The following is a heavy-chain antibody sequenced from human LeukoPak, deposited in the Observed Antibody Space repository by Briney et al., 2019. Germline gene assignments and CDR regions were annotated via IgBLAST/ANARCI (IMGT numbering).Heavy chain of an antibody. D-gene: IGHD4-17*01. V-gene: IGHV3-48*01. CDR1: GFTFNSYS. CDR3: ARISDTVTTPFGY. CDR2: ISSSSGTI. J-gene: IGHJ4*02. Sequence: GGSLRLSCAASGFTFNSYSMNWVRQAPGKGLEWVSYISSSSGTIYYADSVKGRFTISRDNAKNSLYLQMNSLRPEDTAVYYCARISDTVTTPFGYWGQGTWSPSPQ.